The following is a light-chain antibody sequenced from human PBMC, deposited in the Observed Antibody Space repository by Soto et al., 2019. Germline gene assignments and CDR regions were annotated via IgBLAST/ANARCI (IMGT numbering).Light chain of an antibody. CDR3: QQFDRYSWT. Sequence: IQMPQSPSTLSASLGERVTIPCRASQSFSNWLAWYQQKPGKAPRLLIYDVSSLESGVPSRFSGIASGTDFILTISSLQPDDFANYYCQQFDRYSWTFGQGTTVEMK. CDR1: QSFSNW. CDR2: DVS. V-gene: IGKV1-5*01. J-gene: IGKJ1*01.